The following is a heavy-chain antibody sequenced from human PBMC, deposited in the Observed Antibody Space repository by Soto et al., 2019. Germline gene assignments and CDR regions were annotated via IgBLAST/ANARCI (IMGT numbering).Heavy chain of an antibody. CDR3: AKTLITGTQTRGYFES. CDR1: GITFSTHG. V-gene: IGHV3-23*01. J-gene: IGHJ4*02. D-gene: IGHD1-1*01. CDR2: FSGNADNT. Sequence: EVQLLESGGALVQPGGSLRLPCAASGITFSTHGMSWVRQAPGKGLEWVSGFSGNADNTYYTDSVRGRFTISRDTSKDTLYLQMNSLRAEDTAIYYCAKTLITGTQTRGYFESWDQGTLVTVSS.